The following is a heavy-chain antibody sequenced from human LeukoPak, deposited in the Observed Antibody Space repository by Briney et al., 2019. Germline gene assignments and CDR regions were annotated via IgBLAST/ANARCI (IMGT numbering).Heavy chain of an antibody. CDR2: IYYSGST. Sequence: SQTLSLTCTVSGGSISSGGYYWSWIRQHPGKGLEWIGYIYYSGSTYYKPSLKSRVTISVDTSKNQFSLKLSSVTAADTAVYYCARMTYYYDSSGYYGRMFDYWGQGTLVTVSS. V-gene: IGHV4-31*03. CDR1: GGSISSGGYY. CDR3: ARMTYYYDSSGYYGRMFDY. J-gene: IGHJ4*02. D-gene: IGHD3-22*01.